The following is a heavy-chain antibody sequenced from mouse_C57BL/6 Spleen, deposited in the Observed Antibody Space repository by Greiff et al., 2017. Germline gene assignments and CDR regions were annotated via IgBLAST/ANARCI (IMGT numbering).Heavy chain of an antibody. V-gene: IGHV1-69*01. Sequence: QVQLQQPGAELVMPGASVKLSCKASGYTFTSYWMHWVKQRPGQGLEWIGEIDPSDSYTNYNQKFKGKSTLTVDKSSSTAYMQLSSLTSEDSAVYYCARMGGNYGVDYWGQGTTLTVSS. CDR2: IDPSDSYT. CDR1: GYTFTSYW. J-gene: IGHJ2*01. D-gene: IGHD2-1*01. CDR3: ARMGGNYGVDY.